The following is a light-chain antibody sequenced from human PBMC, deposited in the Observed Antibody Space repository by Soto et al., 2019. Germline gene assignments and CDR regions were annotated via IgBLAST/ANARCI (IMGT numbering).Light chain of an antibody. J-gene: IGKJ4*01. CDR2: GAS. V-gene: IGKV3-20*01. CDR3: QQYSSCRALT. Sequence: EIVLTQSPGTLSLSPGERATLSCRASQSVCSSYLAWYQQKPGQAPSLLIYGASSSATGTPDRFSGSGSGTDFTLTISSLEPEDFAVYYCQQYSSCRALTFGGGTKVEIK. CDR1: QSVCSSY.